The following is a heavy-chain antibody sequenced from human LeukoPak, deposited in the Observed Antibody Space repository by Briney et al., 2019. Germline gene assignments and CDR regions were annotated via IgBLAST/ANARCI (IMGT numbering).Heavy chain of an antibody. CDR2: IYYSGST. CDR3: ARGGNYDSSGYYYGAFDY. J-gene: IGHJ4*02. D-gene: IGHD3-22*01. CDR1: GGSISSYY. V-gene: IGHV4-59*01. Sequence: SETLSLTCTVSGGSISSYYWSWIRQPPGKGLEWIGYIYYSGSTNYNPSLKSRVTISVDTSKNQFSLKLSSVIAADTAVYYCARGGNYDSSGYYYGAFDYWGQGTLVTVSS.